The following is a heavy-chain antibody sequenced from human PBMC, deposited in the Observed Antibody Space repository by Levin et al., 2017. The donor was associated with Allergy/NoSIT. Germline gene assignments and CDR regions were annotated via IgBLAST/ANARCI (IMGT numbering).Heavy chain of an antibody. Sequence: GGSLRLSCAASGFTFSSYGMHWVRQAPGKGLEWVAVIWYDGSNKYYADSVKGRFTISRDNSKNTLYLQMNSLRAEDTAVYYCAREGNVLLWFGAFDYWGQGTLVTVSS. J-gene: IGHJ4*02. CDR3: AREGNVLLWFGAFDY. V-gene: IGHV3-33*01. D-gene: IGHD3-10*01. CDR2: IWYDGSNK. CDR1: GFTFSSYG.